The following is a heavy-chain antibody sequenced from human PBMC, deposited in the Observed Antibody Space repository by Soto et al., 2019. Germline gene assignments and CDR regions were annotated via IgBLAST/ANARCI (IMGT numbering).Heavy chain of an antibody. D-gene: IGHD6-6*01. Sequence: SVKVSCKASGGTFSSYAISCVRQAPGQGLEWMGGIIPIFGTANYAQKIQGRVTITADESTSTAYMELSSLRSEDTAVYYCTRLSTAIYAYLDYWGQGTLDHVSS. J-gene: IGHJ4*02. CDR3: TRLSTAIYAYLDY. CDR1: GGTFSSYA. CDR2: IIPIFGTA. V-gene: IGHV1-69*13.